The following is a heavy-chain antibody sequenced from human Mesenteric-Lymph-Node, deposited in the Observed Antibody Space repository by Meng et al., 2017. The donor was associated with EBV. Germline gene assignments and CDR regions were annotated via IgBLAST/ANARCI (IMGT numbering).Heavy chain of an antibody. CDR3: ARITFGGAIGD. V-gene: IGHV4-4*02. CDR2: IFHSGGT. Sequence: QQRLQASAPVLVTPSAPPLPRSASASGFISNSNWWSWVRQPPGKGLQWIGEIFHSGGTNYNPSLKSRVTISVDKSKNQFSLKVNSLTAADTAVYYCARITFGGAIGDWGQGTLVTVSS. J-gene: IGHJ4*02. CDR1: SGFISNSNW. D-gene: IGHD3-16*02.